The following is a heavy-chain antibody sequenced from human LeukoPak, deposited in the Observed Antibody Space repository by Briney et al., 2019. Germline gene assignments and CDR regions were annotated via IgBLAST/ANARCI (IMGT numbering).Heavy chain of an antibody. CDR1: GGTFSSYA. V-gene: IGHV1-69*04. CDR2: IIPILGIA. D-gene: IGHD6-19*01. J-gene: IGHJ4*02. CDR3: ASKSMSSGWYNLF. Sequence: ASVKVSCKASGGTFSSYAISWVRQAPGQGLEWMGRIIPILGIANYAQKFQGRVTITADKSTSTAYMELSSLRSEDTAVYHCASKSMSSGWYNLFWGQGTLVTVSS.